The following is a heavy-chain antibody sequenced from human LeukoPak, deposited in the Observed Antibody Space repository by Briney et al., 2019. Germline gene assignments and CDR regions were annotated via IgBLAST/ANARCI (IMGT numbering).Heavy chain of an antibody. V-gene: IGHV3-30*02. J-gene: IGHJ4*02. Sequence: GGSLRLSCAASGFTFSSYGIHWVRQAPGKGLEWVTFIAYDGGSKYYADSVKGRFTISRDNSKNTVYLEMNSLRVEDTAVYYCAKAADSSATDYWGQGTLVTVSA. CDR3: AKAADSSATDY. CDR1: GFTFSSYG. CDR2: IAYDGGSK. D-gene: IGHD3-22*01.